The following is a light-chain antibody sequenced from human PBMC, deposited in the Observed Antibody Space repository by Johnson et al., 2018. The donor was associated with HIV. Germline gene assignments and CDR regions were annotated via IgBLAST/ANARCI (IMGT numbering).Light chain of an antibody. J-gene: IGLJ1*01. CDR1: SSNIGNNY. Sequence: QSVLTQPPSVSAAPGQKVTISCSGSSSNIGNNYVSWYQQLPGTAPKLLIYDNNKRPSGTPDRFSGSKSGTSATLGITGLQTGDEADYYCGTWASSLRSGFFGTGTKVTVL. V-gene: IGLV1-51*01. CDR3: GTWASSLRSGF. CDR2: DNN.